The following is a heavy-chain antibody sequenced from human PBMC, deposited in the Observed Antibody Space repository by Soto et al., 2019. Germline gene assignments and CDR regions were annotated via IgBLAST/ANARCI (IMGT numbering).Heavy chain of an antibody. CDR3: ARERDSLWGNYRSRAAFDI. D-gene: IGHD3-16*02. CDR2: IYYSGTT. V-gene: IGHV4-31*03. J-gene: IGHJ3*02. Sequence: QVQLQESGPGLVKPSQTLSLTCTVSGGSISSGGYYWSWVRQHPGKGLEWIGYIYYSGTTYYNPSLKGRGTISVDTSKNQFSLMLSSVTAADTAVYFCARERDSLWGNYRSRAAFDIWGQGTMVTVSS. CDR1: GGSISSGGYY.